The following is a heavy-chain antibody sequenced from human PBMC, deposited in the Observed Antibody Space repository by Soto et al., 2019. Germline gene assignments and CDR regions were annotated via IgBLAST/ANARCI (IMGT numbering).Heavy chain of an antibody. CDR2: IIPIFGTA. V-gene: IGHV1-69*13. D-gene: IGHD2-15*01. J-gene: IGHJ4*02. Sequence: SVKVSCKASGGTFSSYAIPEVRQAPGQGRAWMGGIIPIFGTANFAQKLQGRVTIIADESPSTAHMELSILRSEDTGAYYCARPCCDGGSCYRFDYWDRGTLVTVAS. CDR3: ARPCCDGGSCYRFDY. CDR1: GGTFSSYA.